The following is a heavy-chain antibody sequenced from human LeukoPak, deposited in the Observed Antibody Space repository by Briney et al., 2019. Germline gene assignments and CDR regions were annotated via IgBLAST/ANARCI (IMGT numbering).Heavy chain of an antibody. V-gene: IGHV3-30*04. CDR2: ISFDGNIK. J-gene: IGHJ4*02. CDR1: GLTFSNYA. D-gene: IGHD6-19*01. CDR3: ARDPLSSGTPFDY. Sequence: PGGSLRLSCAASGLTFSNYAMHWVRQAPGKGLEWVAVISFDGNIKYYVDSVKGRFTISRDNSENTLYLQMNSLRAEDTAVYYCARDPLSSGTPFDYWGQGTLVTVSS.